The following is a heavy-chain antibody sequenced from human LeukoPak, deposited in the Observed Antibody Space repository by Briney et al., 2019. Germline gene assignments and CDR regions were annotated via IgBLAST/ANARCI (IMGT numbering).Heavy chain of an antibody. Sequence: GGSLRLSCAASGFTFSSYAMHRVRQAPGKGLEWVAVISYDGSNKYYADSVKGRFTISRDNSKNTLYLQMNSLRAEDTAVYYCARDLGYCSSTSCFYGMDVWGQGTTVTVSS. CDR1: GFTFSSYA. CDR2: ISYDGSNK. CDR3: ARDLGYCSSTSCFYGMDV. J-gene: IGHJ6*02. V-gene: IGHV3-30-3*01. D-gene: IGHD2-2*01.